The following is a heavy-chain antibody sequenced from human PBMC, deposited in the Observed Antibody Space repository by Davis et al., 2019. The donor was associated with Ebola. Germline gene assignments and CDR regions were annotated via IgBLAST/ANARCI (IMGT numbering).Heavy chain of an antibody. CDR3: ARGALHGGAWFDP. V-gene: IGHV4-39*07. Sequence: MPSETLSLTCTVSGGSISSSSYYWGWIRKPPGKGLEWIGSFYYSGSTYYNPSLKSRVTISVDTSKNQFSLKLSSVTAADTAVYYCARGALHGGAWFDPWGQGTLVTVSS. CDR1: GGSISSSSYY. J-gene: IGHJ5*02. CDR2: FYYSGST. D-gene: IGHD5-24*01.